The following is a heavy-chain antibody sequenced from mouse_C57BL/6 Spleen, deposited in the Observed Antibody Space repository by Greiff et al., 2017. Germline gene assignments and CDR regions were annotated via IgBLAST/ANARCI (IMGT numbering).Heavy chain of an antibody. CDR3: GLYYYGSSYDYAMDY. CDR2: INPNNGGT. V-gene: IGHV1-22*01. J-gene: IGHJ4*01. Sequence: VQLQQSGPELVKPGASVKMSCKASGYTFTDYNMHWVKQSHGKSLEWIGYINPNNGGTSYNQKFKGKATLTVNKSSSTAYMELRSLTSEDSAVYYCGLYYYGSSYDYAMDYWGQGTSVTVSS. CDR1: GYTFTDYN. D-gene: IGHD1-1*01.